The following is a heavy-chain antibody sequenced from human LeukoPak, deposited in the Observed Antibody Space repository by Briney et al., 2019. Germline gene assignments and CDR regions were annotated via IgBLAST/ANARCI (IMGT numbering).Heavy chain of an antibody. Sequence: GGSLRLSCAASGFTFSSHAMSWVRPAPGKGLEWVSAISGSGGSTYYAASVKGRFTISRDNSKNTLYLQMNSLRAEDTAVYYCGACSSTSCSPDNWFDPWGQGTLVTVSS. CDR1: GFTFSSHA. D-gene: IGHD2-2*01. CDR2: ISGSGGST. J-gene: IGHJ5*02. CDR3: GACSSTSCSPDNWFDP. V-gene: IGHV3-23*01.